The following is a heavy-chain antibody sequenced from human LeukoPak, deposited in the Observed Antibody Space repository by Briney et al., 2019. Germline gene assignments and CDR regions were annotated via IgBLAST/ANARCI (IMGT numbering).Heavy chain of an antibody. D-gene: IGHD3-10*01. V-gene: IGHV4-59*01. CDR2: IYYSGST. CDR3: ARESNASGSFPYFDY. CDR1: GGSITSYY. J-gene: IGHJ4*02. Sequence: PSETLSLTCTVSGGSITSYYWSRIRQPPGKGLEWIGYIYYSGSTNYNPSLKSRVTISVDTSKNQFSLKLSSVTAADTAVYYCARESNASGSFPYFDYWGQGTLVTVSS.